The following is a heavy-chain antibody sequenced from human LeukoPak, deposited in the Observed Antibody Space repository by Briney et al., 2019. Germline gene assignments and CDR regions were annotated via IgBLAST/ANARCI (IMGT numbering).Heavy chain of an antibody. D-gene: IGHD5-18*01. Sequence: ASVRVSCTASGYTFTSYYMHWVRQAPGQGLEWMGIINPSGGSTSYAQKFQGRVTMTRDTSTSTVYMELSSLRSEDTAVYYCARDEIGAGGYSYGPESEKNYGMDAWGQGTTVTVSS. CDR3: ARDEIGAGGYSYGPESEKNYGMDA. CDR1: GYTFTSYY. J-gene: IGHJ6*02. V-gene: IGHV1-46*01. CDR2: INPSGGST.